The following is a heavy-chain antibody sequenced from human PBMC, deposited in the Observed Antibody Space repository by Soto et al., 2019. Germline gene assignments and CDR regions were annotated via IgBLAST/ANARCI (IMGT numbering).Heavy chain of an antibody. CDR1: GGSITTYY. CDR3: ARGSSSYHY. J-gene: IGHJ4*02. Sequence: PSETLSLTCTVSGGSITTYYWSWIRQPPGKGLEWIGYIYFSGSTNYNPSLKSRVTISVDTSKNQFSLKLSSVTAADTAVYYCARGSSSYHYWGQGSLVTVSS. D-gene: IGHD6-6*01. CDR2: IYFSGST. V-gene: IGHV4-59*01.